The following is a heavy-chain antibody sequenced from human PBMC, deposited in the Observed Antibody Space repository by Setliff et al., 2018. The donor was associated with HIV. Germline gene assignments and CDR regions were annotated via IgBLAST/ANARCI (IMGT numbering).Heavy chain of an antibody. D-gene: IGHD2-15*01. CDR3: ARGGLQYNWFDP. J-gene: IGHJ5*02. Sequence: SETLSLTCTVYGGSFSGYYWTWIRQPPGKGLEFIGEMNHRGVIKYLSSLKSRVTMAVDTSKKQFSLKLSSVTAADTAVYYCARGGLQYNWFDPWGQGTLVTVSS. CDR2: MNHRGVI. CDR1: GGSFSGYY. V-gene: IGHV4-34*01.